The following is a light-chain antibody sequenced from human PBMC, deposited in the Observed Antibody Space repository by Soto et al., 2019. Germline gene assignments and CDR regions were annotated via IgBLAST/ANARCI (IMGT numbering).Light chain of an antibody. CDR2: AAS. Sequence: DIPLTQSPSFLSASVGDRVTITCRASQGISGYLGWYQQKPGKAPKLLIYAASTLQSGVPSRFSGSGSGTEFTLTISSLQPEDFATYHCQQFNSYPWTFGQGTKVEIK. V-gene: IGKV1-9*01. CDR3: QQFNSYPWT. J-gene: IGKJ1*01. CDR1: QGISGY.